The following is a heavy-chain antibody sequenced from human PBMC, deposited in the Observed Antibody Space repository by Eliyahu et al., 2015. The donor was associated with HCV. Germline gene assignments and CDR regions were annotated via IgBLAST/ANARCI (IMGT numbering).Heavy chain of an antibody. CDR2: IYWDDDK. Sequence: QITLKESGPTLVKPTQTLTLTCTFSGFSLSTSGVGVGWIRQPPGKALEWLALIYWDDDKRYSPSLKSRLTITKDTSKNQVVLTMTNMDPVDTATYYCAHRRLAAAGTGMIAPDAFDIWGQGTMVTVSS. D-gene: IGHD6-13*01. CDR3: AHRRLAAAGTGMIAPDAFDI. CDR1: GFSLSTSGVG. J-gene: IGHJ3*02. V-gene: IGHV2-5*02.